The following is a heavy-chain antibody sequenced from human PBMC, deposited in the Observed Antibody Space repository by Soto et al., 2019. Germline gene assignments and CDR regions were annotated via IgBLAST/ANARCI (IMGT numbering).Heavy chain of an antibody. CDR3: ARVLFSDILTDAFDI. J-gene: IGHJ3*02. D-gene: IGHD3-9*01. CDR2: INHSGST. V-gene: IGHV4-34*01. Sequence: SETLSLTCAVYGGSFSGYYWSWIRQPPGKGLEWIGEINHSGSTNYNPSLKSRVTISVDTSKNQFSLKLSSVTAADTAVYYCARVLFSDILTDAFDIWGQGTMVTVSS. CDR1: GGSFSGYY.